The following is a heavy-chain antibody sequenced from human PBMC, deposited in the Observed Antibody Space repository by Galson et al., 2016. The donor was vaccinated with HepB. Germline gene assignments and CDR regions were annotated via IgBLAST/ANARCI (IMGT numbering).Heavy chain of an antibody. D-gene: IGHD4-17*01. J-gene: IGHJ2*01. CDR1: GFTFSSNW. V-gene: IGHV3-23*01. CDR2: VSADGGST. Sequence: SLRLSCAASGFTFSSNWMSWVRQAPGKGLEWVSAVSADGGSTYYADSVKGRFTISRDNSKNALYLQMNSLRAEDTAIYYCATTDYGDHWYFDLWGRGTLVTVSS. CDR3: ATTDYGDHWYFDL.